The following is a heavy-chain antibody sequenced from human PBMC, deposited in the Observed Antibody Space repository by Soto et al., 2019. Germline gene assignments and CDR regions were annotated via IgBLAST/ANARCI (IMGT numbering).Heavy chain of an antibody. V-gene: IGHV3-23*01. CDR3: AIGMFEYSSSSDAFDI. D-gene: IGHD6-6*01. CDR1: GFTFSSYA. CDR2: ISGSGGST. J-gene: IGHJ3*02. Sequence: GGSLRLSCAASGFTFSSYAMSWVRQAPGKGLEWVSAISGSGGSTYYADSVKGRFTISRDNSKNTLYLQMNSLRAEDTAVYYCAIGMFEYSSSSDAFDIWGQGTMVTVS.